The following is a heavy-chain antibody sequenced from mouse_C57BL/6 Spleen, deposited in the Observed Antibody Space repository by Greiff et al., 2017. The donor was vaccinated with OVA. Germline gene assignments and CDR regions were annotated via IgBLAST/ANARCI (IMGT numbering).Heavy chain of an antibody. CDR1: GFTFSSYA. V-gene: IGHV5-4*01. Sequence: EVKLMESGGGLVKPGGSLKLSCAASGFTFSSYAMSWVRQTPEKRLEWVATISDGGSYTYYPDNVKGRFTISRDNAKNNLYLQMSHLKSEDTAMYYCARDGWGNYVLFDYWGQGTTLTVSS. CDR3: ARDGWGNYVLFDY. D-gene: IGHD2-1*01. CDR2: ISDGGSYT. J-gene: IGHJ2*01.